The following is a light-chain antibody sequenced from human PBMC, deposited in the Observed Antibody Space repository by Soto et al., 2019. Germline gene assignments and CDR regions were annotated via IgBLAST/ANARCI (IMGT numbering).Light chain of an antibody. Sequence: QSALTQPPSVSGSPGQSVTISCTGTSSDVGTYNRVSWFQQPPGTAPKLMIYEVTNRPSGVPDRFSGSKSGNTASLTISGLQAEDEADYYCSSFTTNSTLVFGGATKLTVL. V-gene: IGLV2-18*02. CDR2: EVT. CDR1: SSDVGTYNR. J-gene: IGLJ2*01. CDR3: SSFTTNSTLV.